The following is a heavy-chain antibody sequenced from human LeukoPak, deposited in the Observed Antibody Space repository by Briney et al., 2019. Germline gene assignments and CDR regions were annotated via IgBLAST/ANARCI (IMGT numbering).Heavy chain of an antibody. CDR2: INHSGST. CDR1: AGSFSGYY. J-gene: IGHJ6*02. V-gene: IGHV4-34*01. D-gene: IGHD3-9*01. CDR3: ARESAPYYDILTGYYNYYYYGMDV. Sequence: KSSETLSLTCAVYAGSFSGYYWSWIRQPPGKGLEWIGEINHSGSTNYNPSLKSRVTISVDTSKNQFSLKLSSVTAADTAVYYCARESAPYYDILTGYYNYYYYGMDVWGQGTTVTVSS.